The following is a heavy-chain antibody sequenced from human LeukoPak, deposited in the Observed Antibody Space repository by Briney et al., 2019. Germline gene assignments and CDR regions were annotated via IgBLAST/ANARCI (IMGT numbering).Heavy chain of an antibody. Sequence: GGSLRLSCAASGFTFSSYAMSWVRQAPGKGLEWVSGISGSGDNTYYADSVKGRFTISRDNSKNTLYLQMNSLRAEDTAVYYCAKDFSGYSYSYYYYGMDVWGQGTTVTVSS. J-gene: IGHJ6*02. CDR3: AKDFSGYSYSYYYYGMDV. V-gene: IGHV3-23*01. CDR1: GFTFSSYA. D-gene: IGHD6-13*01. CDR2: ISGSGDNT.